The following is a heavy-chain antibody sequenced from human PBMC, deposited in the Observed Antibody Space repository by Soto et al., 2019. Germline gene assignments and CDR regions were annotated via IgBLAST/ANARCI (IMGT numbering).Heavy chain of an antibody. CDR3: ARGGVNYYDSSGYYYWFDP. CDR2: ISAYNGNT. V-gene: IGHV1-18*01. CDR1: GYTFTSYG. Sequence: ASVKVSCKASGYTFTSYGISWVRQAPGQGLEWMGWISAYNGNTNYAQKLQGRVTMTTVTSTSTAYMELRSLRSDDTAVYYCARGGVNYYDSSGYYYWFDPWGQGPLVTVSP. J-gene: IGHJ5*02. D-gene: IGHD3-22*01.